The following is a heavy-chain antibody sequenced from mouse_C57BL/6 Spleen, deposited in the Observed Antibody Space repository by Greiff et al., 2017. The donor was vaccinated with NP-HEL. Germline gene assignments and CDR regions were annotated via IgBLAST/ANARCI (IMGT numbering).Heavy chain of an antibody. Sequence: QVQLKQSGAELMKLGASVKLSCKATGYTFTGYWIEWVKQRPGHGLEWIGEILPGSGSTNDNEKFKGKATFTADTSSNTDYMQLSSLTTEDSAIYYCARDYGSSYPFAYWGQGTLVTVSA. D-gene: IGHD1-1*01. J-gene: IGHJ3*01. CDR2: ILPGSGST. V-gene: IGHV1-9*01. CDR1: GYTFTGYW. CDR3: ARDYGSSYPFAY.